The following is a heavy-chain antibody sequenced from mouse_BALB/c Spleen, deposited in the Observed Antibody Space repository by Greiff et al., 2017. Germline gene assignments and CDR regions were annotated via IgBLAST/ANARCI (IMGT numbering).Heavy chain of an antibody. CDR2: ISYSGST. V-gene: IGHV3-2*02. J-gene: IGHJ4*01. Sequence: EVKLMESGPGLVTPSQSLSLTCTVTGYSITSDYAWFWIRQFPGKILELMGYISYSGSTSYNPSLKSRIFITRDTSKNQFFLQLNSVTTEDTATYYCTKRRDRYCAMDYWGQGTSVTVSS. D-gene: IGHD1-2*01. CDR3: TKRRDRYCAMDY. CDR1: GYSITSDYA.